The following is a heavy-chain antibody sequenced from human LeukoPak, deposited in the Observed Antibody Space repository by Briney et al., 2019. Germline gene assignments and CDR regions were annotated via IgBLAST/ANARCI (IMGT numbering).Heavy chain of an antibody. Sequence: GGSLRLSCTASGFTFGDYAMSWFRQAPGKGLEWVGFIRSKTYGGTTEYAASVKGRFSISGDDSKSIAYLQMNSLKTDDTAVYYCTRIRYASGSYYFEAFDYWGQGTLVTVSS. D-gene: IGHD3-10*01. CDR2: IRSKTYGGTT. CDR3: TRIRYASGSYYFEAFDY. J-gene: IGHJ4*02. V-gene: IGHV3-49*03. CDR1: GFTFGDYA.